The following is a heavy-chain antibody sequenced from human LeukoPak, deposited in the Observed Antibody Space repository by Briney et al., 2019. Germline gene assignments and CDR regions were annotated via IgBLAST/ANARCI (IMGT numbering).Heavy chain of an antibody. D-gene: IGHD3-10*01. CDR3: ATQGVLDAFDI. J-gene: IGHJ3*02. V-gene: IGHV3-15*01. Sequence: GGSLSLSCAASGFTFRDAWMIWVRQAPGKGLEWVGRIKSRADGGTPDYAAPVTGRFTISRDDSNGTRCLQMHSLTTEDTAVYYCATQGVLDAFDIWGQGTMVIVSS. CDR2: IKSRADGGTP. CDR1: GFTFRDAW.